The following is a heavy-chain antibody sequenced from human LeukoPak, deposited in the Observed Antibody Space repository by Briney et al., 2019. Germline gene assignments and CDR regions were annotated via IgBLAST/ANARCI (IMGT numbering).Heavy chain of an antibody. V-gene: IGHV3-7*03. CDR1: GFTFSSYW. J-gene: IGHJ4*02. Sequence: GGSLRLSCAASGFTFSSYWMSWVRQAPGKGLEWVANIKQDGSEKYYVDSVKGRFTISRDNAKNSLYLQMNSLRAEDTALYYCAKDGYCSGGSCYDPNSFDYWGQGTLVTVSS. CDR3: AKDGYCSGGSCYDPNSFDY. CDR2: IKQDGSEK. D-gene: IGHD2-15*01.